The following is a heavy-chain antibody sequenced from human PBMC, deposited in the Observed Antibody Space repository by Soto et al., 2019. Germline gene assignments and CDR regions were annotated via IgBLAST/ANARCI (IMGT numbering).Heavy chain of an antibody. Sequence: GGSLRLSCAASGFTFSSYSMNWVRQAPGKGLEWVSSISSGSSYIYYADSVKGRFTISRDNSKNTLYLQMNSLRAEDTAVYYCAANRGYNYYYGMDVWGQGTTVTVSS. V-gene: IGHV3-21*04. D-gene: IGHD3-22*01. CDR3: AANRGYNYYYGMDV. J-gene: IGHJ6*02. CDR2: ISSGSSYI. CDR1: GFTFSSYS.